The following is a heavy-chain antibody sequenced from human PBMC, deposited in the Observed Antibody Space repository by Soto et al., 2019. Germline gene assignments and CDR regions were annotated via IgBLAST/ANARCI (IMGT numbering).Heavy chain of an antibody. D-gene: IGHD3-22*01. CDR1: GGTFSSYA. CDR3: ARVSDYYDSSGYYLDY. CDR2: IIPIFGTA. V-gene: IGHV1-69*13. J-gene: IGHJ4*02. Sequence: SVKVSCKASGGTFSSYAISWVRQAPGQGLEWMGGIIPIFGTANYAQKFQGRVTITADESTSTAYMELSSLRSEDTAVYYCARVSDYYDSSGYYLDYWGQGTLVTVSS.